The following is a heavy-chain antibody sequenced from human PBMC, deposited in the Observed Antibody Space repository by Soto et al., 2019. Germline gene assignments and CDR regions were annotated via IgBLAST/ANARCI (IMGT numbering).Heavy chain of an antibody. D-gene: IGHD4-17*01. CDR1: GGSISSSSYY. CDR2: IYYSGST. V-gene: IGHV4-39*01. J-gene: IGHJ4*02. Sequence: SETLSLTFTVSGGSISSSSYYWGWIRQPPGKGVEWIGSIYYSGSTYYNPPLKSRVTISVDTSKNQFSLKLSSVTAADTAVYYCARHNTGRGGFDXWGQVTLFTVSX. CDR3: ARHNTGRGGFDX.